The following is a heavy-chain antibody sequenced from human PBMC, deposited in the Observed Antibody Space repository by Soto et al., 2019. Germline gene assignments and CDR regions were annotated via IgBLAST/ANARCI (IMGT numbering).Heavy chain of an antibody. V-gene: IGHV3-30-3*01. CDR2: ISYDGSNK. J-gene: IGHJ4*02. Sequence: QVQLVESGGGVVQPGRSLRLSCAASGFTFRSYAMHWVRQAPGKGLEWVAVISYDGSNKYYADSVKGRFTISRDNSKNTLYLQMNSLRAEDTAVYYCARPHRLLPPWYYFDYWGQGTLVTVSS. CDR3: ARPHRLLPPWYYFDY. CDR1: GFTFRSYA.